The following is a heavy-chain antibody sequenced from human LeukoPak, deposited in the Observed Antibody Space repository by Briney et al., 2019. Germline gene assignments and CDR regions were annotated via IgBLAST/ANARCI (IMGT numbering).Heavy chain of an antibody. D-gene: IGHD7-27*01. CDR3: ARLTATSNFDY. CDR2: INPNSGGT. V-gene: IGHV1-2*02. J-gene: IGHJ4*02. CDR1: GYTFTGYY. Sequence: ASVKVSCKAPGYTFTGYYMHWVRQAPGQGLEWMGWINPNSGGTNYAQKFQGRVTMTRDTSNSTAYMELSRLRSDDTAVYYCARLTATSNFDYWGQGTLVTVSS.